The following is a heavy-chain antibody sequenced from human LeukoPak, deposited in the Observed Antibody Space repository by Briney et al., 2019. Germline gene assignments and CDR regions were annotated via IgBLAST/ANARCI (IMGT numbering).Heavy chain of an antibody. J-gene: IGHJ4*02. CDR1: GGSFSGYY. D-gene: IGHD1-7*01. CDR2: IYSSGST. V-gene: IGHV4-59*01. Sequence: PSETLSLTCAVYGGSFSGYYWSWIRQPPGKGLEWIGYIYSSGSTNYNPSLKSRVTISVATSKNQFSLKLSSVTAADTAVYYCARAGVEVRRALFDYWGQGTLVTVSS. CDR3: ARAGVEVRRALFDY.